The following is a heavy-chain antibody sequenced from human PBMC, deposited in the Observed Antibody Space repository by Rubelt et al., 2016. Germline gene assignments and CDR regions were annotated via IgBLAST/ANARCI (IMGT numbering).Heavy chain of an antibody. Sequence: QAPGKGLEWVAVVRFDGTRTYYADSVRGRFTMSRDNSRSTLYLQMNSLRAEDTAVSYCARECDYGDYVPDYWGQGTLVSVSS. CDR2: VRFDGTRT. CDR3: ARECDYGDYVPDY. V-gene: IGHV3-30*02. J-gene: IGHJ4*02. D-gene: IGHD4-17*01.